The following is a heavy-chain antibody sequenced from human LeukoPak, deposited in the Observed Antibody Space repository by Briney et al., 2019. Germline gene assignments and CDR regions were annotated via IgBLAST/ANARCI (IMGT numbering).Heavy chain of an antibody. J-gene: IGHJ3*02. Sequence: GGPLRHSCAASGFTFSSYAMSWVGQAPGKGLEWVSGMSGSGGSTYYADSVKGRFTISRDNSRNTLYLQMNTLRAEDTAVYYCAKDREYSYVYDAFDIWGQGTLVTVSS. D-gene: IGHD3-16*01. CDR3: AKDREYSYVYDAFDI. V-gene: IGHV3-23*01. CDR2: MSGSGGST. CDR1: GFTFSSYA.